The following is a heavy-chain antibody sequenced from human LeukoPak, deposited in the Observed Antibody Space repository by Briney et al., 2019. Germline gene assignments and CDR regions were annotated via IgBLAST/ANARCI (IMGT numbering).Heavy chain of an antibody. CDR1: GFTFSSYS. CDR2: ISGSGGST. J-gene: IGHJ4*02. CDR3: AKDVVGAIAN. V-gene: IGHV3-23*01. D-gene: IGHD1-26*01. Sequence: PGGSLRLSCAASGFTFSSYSMNWVRQAPGKGLEWASAISGSGGSTYYADSVKGRFTISRDNSKNTLYLQMNSLRAEDTAVYYCAKDVVGAIANWGQGTLVTVSS.